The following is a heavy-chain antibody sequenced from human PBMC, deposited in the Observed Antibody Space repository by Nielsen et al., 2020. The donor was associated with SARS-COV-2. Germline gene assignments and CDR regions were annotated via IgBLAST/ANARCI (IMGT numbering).Heavy chain of an antibody. CDR2: ISSSSSTI. Sequence: VRQAPGKGLEWVSYISSSSSTIYYADSVKGRFTISRDNAKNSLYLQMNSLRDEDTAVYYCAKDLDPYTYYYGMDVWGQGTTVTVSS. CDR3: AKDLDPYTYYYGMDV. D-gene: IGHD2-2*02. J-gene: IGHJ6*02. V-gene: IGHV3-48*02.